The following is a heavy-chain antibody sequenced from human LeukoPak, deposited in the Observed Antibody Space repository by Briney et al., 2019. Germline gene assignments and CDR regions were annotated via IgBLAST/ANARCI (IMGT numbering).Heavy chain of an antibody. J-gene: IGHJ4*02. D-gene: IGHD3-22*01. V-gene: IGHV4-39*01. CDR2: FYSSGST. CDR3: ARHGDYYDRSGYYYGFDY. CDR1: GASISSSSYY. Sequence: KSSETLSLTCTVSGASISSSSYYWGWIRQPPGKGLEWIGSFYSSGSTYYNPSPKTRVTISVDTSKNQLSLAPSSVTATDTAVYYCARHGDYYDRSGYYYGFDYWGQGTLVTVSS.